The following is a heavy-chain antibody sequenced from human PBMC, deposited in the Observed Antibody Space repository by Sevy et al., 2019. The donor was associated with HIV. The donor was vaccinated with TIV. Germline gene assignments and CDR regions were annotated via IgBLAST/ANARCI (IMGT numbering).Heavy chain of an antibody. J-gene: IGHJ4*02. Sequence: GGSLRLSCAASGFTFNSYGMHWVRQAPIKGLEWVASIYYDGNNKYYADSVKGRFTISRDKSKNTLYLQMNSLRAEDTAVYYCAREFGDGYNPRYYFDYWGQGTLVTVSS. CDR1: GFTFNSYG. V-gene: IGHV3-33*01. CDR2: IYYDGNNK. D-gene: IGHD3-3*01. CDR3: AREFGDGYNPRYYFDY.